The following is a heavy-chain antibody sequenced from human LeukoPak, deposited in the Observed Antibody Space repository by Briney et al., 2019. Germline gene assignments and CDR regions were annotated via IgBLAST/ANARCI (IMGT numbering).Heavy chain of an antibody. CDR2: IIPIFGTA. V-gene: IGHV1-69*13. Sequence: SVKVSCKASGGTFSSYAISWVRQAPGQGLEWMGGIIPIFGTANYAQKFQGRVTITADESTSTAYMELSSLRSEGTAVYYCARPTEEMATINAYFHYWGQGTLVTVSS. CDR3: ARPTEEMATINAYFHY. CDR1: GGTFSSYA. D-gene: IGHD5-24*01. J-gene: IGHJ4*02.